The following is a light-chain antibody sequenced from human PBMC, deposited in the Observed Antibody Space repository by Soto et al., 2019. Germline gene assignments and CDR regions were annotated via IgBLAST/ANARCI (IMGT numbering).Light chain of an antibody. CDR3: QQYNNWPFS. Sequence: EIRLTQFPATLSASPGWWSTFYCRAAQDVTTNFAWYQLKRGQPPRLLIYDISTRATGVPARFSGSGSGTEFTLTISGLQSEDFALYFCQQYNNWPFSFGQGTRLEI. CDR2: DIS. CDR1: QDVTTN. J-gene: IGKJ5*01. V-gene: IGKV3-15*01.